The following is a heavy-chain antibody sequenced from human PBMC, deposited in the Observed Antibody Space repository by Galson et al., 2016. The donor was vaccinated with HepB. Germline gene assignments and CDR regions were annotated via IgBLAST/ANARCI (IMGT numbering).Heavy chain of an antibody. CDR1: GFPFSTFW. Sequence: SLRLSCAASGFPFSTFWMTWVRQAPGKGLEWVGNINQDGSGKYFVDSVKGRFTISRDNAKKSMYLQMNSLRGEDTALYYCARDNSYYGMDVWGQGTTVIVSS. V-gene: IGHV3-7*03. CDR2: INQDGSGK. J-gene: IGHJ6*02. CDR3: ARDNSYYGMDV.